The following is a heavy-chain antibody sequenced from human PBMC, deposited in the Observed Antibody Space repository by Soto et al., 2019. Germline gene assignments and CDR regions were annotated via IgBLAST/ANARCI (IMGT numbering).Heavy chain of an antibody. D-gene: IGHD1-1*01. J-gene: IGHJ4*02. Sequence: SETLSLTCAISGDSVSSSGAAWNWIRQSPSRGLEWLERTYYRSQWNNDYAVSLKSRITIKPDTSKNQFSLQLNSVTPEDTAVYYCARDFLDSKYYFDYWGQGTLVTVSS. CDR1: GDSVSSSGAA. CDR2: TYYRSQWNN. CDR3: ARDFLDSKYYFDY. V-gene: IGHV6-1*01.